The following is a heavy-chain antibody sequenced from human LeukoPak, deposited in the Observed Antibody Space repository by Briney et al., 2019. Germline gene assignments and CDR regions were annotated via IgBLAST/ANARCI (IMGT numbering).Heavy chain of an antibody. D-gene: IGHD5-24*01. CDR2: VKQDGSEK. V-gene: IGHV3-7*01. Sequence: GGSLRLSCAASGFTFSSYWMSWVRQAPGRGLEWVANVKQDGSEKYYVDSVKGRFTISRDNAKNSLYLQMNSLRAEDTAVYYCSRQTRRDGYNYDYWGQGTLVTVSS. CDR3: SRQTRRDGYNYDY. CDR1: GFTFSSYW. J-gene: IGHJ4*02.